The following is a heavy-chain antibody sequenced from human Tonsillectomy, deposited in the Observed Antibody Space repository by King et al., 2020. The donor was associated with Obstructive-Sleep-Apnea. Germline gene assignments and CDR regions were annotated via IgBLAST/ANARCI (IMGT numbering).Heavy chain of an antibody. J-gene: IGHJ5*02. V-gene: IGHV4-59*01. CDR1: GDSINSYY. CDR2: IYYSGST. D-gene: IGHD5-12*01. CDR3: ARLVATILDS. Sequence: VPLQESGPGLVKPSETLSLTCTVSGDSINSYYWSWIRQPPGKGLEWLGYIYYSGSTNYNPSLKSRVTISLDTSKNQFSLKLSSVTAADTAVYYCARLVATILDSWGQGPLVTVSS.